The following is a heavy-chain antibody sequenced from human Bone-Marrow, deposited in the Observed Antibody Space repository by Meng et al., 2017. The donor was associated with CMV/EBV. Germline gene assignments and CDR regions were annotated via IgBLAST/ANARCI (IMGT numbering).Heavy chain of an antibody. CDR1: GGTFSSYA. D-gene: IGHD3-3*01. CDR2: IIPIFGTA. V-gene: IGHV1-69*05. CDR3: ARDNRVGHPFLEWFFV. J-gene: IGHJ4*02. Sequence: SVKVSCKASGGTFSSYAISWVRQAPGQGLEWMGGIIPIFGTANYAQKFQGRVTITTDESTSTAYMELSSLRSEDTAVYYCARDNRVGHPFLEWFFVWGQGTLVTVSS.